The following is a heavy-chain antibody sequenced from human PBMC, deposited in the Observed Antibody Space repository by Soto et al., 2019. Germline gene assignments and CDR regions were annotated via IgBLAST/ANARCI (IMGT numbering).Heavy chain of an antibody. CDR3: ARDSYNFDD. D-gene: IGHD5-18*01. J-gene: IGHJ4*02. V-gene: IGHV4-59*01. Sequence: SETLSLTCTVSGGSIRSYYWSWIRQPPGKGLEWIGYIYYSGSTDYNPSLKSRVTISVDTSKNQFSLKLRSVTAADTAVYYCARDSYNFDDWGQGILVTVSS. CDR1: GGSIRSYY. CDR2: IYYSGST.